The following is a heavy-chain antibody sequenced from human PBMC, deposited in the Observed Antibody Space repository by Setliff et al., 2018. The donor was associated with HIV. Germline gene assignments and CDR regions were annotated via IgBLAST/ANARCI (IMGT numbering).Heavy chain of an antibody. V-gene: IGHV4-31*03. CDR1: GVSISSGGYY. J-gene: IGHJ4*02. D-gene: IGHD3-3*02. CDR3: ARLEKLDDISYFDY. Sequence: SETLSLTCTVSGVSISSGGYYWNWIRQHPGKGLEWIGYISSRGSTYYNPSLKSRITMSVDTSQNQVSLKLSSVTAADTAVYFCARLEKLDDISYFDYWGQGTLVTAPQ. CDR2: ISSRGST.